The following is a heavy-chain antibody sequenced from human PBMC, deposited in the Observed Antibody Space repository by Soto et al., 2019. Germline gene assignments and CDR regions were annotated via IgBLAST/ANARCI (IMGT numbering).Heavy chain of an antibody. CDR1: GGTFSSYA. D-gene: IGHD3-10*01. CDR3: ARGVDYRYYYGMDV. CDR2: IIPIFGTA. V-gene: IGHV1-69*12. J-gene: IGHJ6*02. Sequence: QVQLVQSGAEVKKPGSSVKVSCQASGGTFSSYAISWVRQATGQGLEWMGGIIPIFGTANYAQKFQGRVTITADESTSTAYRGLSSLRSEDTAVYSCARGVDYRYYYGMDVWGQGTTVTVSS.